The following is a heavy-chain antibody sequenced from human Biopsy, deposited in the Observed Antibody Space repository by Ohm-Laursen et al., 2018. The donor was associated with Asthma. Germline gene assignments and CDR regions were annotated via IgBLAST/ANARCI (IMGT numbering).Heavy chain of an antibody. D-gene: IGHD3-16*01. J-gene: IGHJ2*01. V-gene: IGHV1-2*06. Sequence: ASVKVSCNASGYPFTDYYVHWVRQAPGQGLEWMGRIDPNSGGTNYAQKFLGRVTMTRDTSVNTAFMALSRLRSDDTAVYYCARIKIRIGAGTDRYFDLWGRGTLVTVSS. CDR3: ARIKIRIGAGTDRYFDL. CDR1: GYPFTDYY. CDR2: IDPNSGGT.